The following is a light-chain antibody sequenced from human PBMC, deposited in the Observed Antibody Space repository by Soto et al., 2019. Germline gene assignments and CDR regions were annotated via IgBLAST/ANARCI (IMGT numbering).Light chain of an antibody. CDR1: SSDVGGYDY. J-gene: IGLJ1*01. V-gene: IGLV2-14*01. CDR3: SSYSISTAYL. Sequence: QSRLTQAASVSGSPGQSCTISCTGTSSDVGGYDYVSWYQLHPGKAPKLMVFEVSNRPSGVSYRFSGSKSGNTASLTISGLQAEDEADYFCSSYSISTAYLFGTGTKV. CDR2: EVS.